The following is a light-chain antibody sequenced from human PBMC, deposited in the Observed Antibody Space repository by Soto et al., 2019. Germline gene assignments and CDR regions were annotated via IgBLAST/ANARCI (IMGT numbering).Light chain of an antibody. V-gene: IGLV4-60*02. CDR1: SGHSSYI. Sequence: QLVLTQSSSASAYLGSSVKHTCTLSSGHSSYIIAWHHQQPGKAPRYLMKLEGSGSYNKGSGVPDRFSGSSSGADRYLTISNLQFEDEANYYCETWDSNTRVFGGGTKLTVL. J-gene: IGLJ2*01. CDR3: ETWDSNTRV. CDR2: LEGSGSY.